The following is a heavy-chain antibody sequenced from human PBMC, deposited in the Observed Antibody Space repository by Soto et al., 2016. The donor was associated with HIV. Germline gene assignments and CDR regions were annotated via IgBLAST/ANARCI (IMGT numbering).Heavy chain of an antibody. V-gene: IGHV3-33*01. J-gene: IGHJ4*02. CDR2: IWYDGSNK. CDR1: GFTFSSHG. Sequence: VQLVESGGGVVQPGRSLRLSCITSGFTFSSHGMHWVRQAPGKGLEWVAVIWYDGSNKYYADSVRGRFTISRDNSNNTLYLQMNSLRAEDTAVYYCTRLPEITILRGLNFDYWGQGTLVTVSS. CDR3: TRLPEITILRGLNFDY. D-gene: IGHD3-10*01.